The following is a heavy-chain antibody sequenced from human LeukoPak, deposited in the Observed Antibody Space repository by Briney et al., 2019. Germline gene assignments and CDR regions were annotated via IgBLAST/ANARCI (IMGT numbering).Heavy chain of an antibody. CDR1: GFTFSSYA. D-gene: IGHD3-16*01. Sequence: PGRSLRLSCAASGFTFSSYAMHWVRQAPGKGLEWVAVISYDGSNKYYADSVKGRFTISRDNSKNTLYLQMNSLRAEDTAVYYCARAPDYDYVYLFDYWGQGTLVTVSS. V-gene: IGHV3-30*04. CDR2: ISYDGSNK. J-gene: IGHJ4*02. CDR3: ARAPDYDYVYLFDY.